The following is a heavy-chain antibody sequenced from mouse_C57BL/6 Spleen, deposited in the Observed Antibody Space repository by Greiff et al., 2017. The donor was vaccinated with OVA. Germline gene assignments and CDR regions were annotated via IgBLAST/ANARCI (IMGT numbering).Heavy chain of an antibody. J-gene: IGHJ3*01. CDR2: ISYSGST. CDR3: ARDGYQAWFAY. V-gene: IGHV3-1*01. Sequence: EVQLQESGPGMVKPSQSLSLTCTVTGYSITSGYDWHWIRHFPGNKLEWMGYISYSGSTNYNPSLKSRISITHDTSKNHFFLKLNSVTTEDTATYYCARDGYQAWFAYWGQGTLVTVSA. D-gene: IGHD2-2*01. CDR1: GYSITSGYD.